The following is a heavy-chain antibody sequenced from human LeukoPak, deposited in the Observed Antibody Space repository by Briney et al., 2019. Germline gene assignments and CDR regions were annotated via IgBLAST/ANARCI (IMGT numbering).Heavy chain of an antibody. CDR1: GFTFSDYY. D-gene: IGHD3-10*01. V-gene: IGHV3-11*01. J-gene: IGHJ6*03. Sequence: PGGSLRLSCAASGFTFSDYYMSWIRQAPGKGLEWVSYISSSGSTIYYADSVKGRFTISRDNAKNSLYLQMNSLRAEDTAVYYCARGDYYGSGSLIYYYYYYMDVWGKGTTVTISS. CDR2: ISSSGSTI. CDR3: ARGDYYGSGSLIYYYYYYMDV.